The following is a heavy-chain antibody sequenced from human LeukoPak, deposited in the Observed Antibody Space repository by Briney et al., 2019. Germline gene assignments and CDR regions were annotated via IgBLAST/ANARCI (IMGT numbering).Heavy chain of an antibody. CDR3: ARALIAVGAHYFDY. Sequence: SQTLSLTCAISGDSFSSNSAAWNWIRQSPSRGLEWLGRTYYRSKWYDDYAVSVNSRMTINTDTSKNQFSLQLNSVTPEDTAVYYCARALIAVGAHYFDYWGQGNLVTVSS. CDR1: GDSFSSNSAA. V-gene: IGHV6-1*01. CDR2: TYYRSKWYD. J-gene: IGHJ4*02. D-gene: IGHD6-19*01.